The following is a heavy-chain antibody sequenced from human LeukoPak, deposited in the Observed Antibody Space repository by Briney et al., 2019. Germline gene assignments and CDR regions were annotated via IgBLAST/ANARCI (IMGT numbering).Heavy chain of an antibody. D-gene: IGHD3-22*01. CDR3: AKDPRGITMIVVLFYFDY. J-gene: IGHJ4*02. V-gene: IGHV3-23*01. CDR1: GFTFSSYG. CDR2: ISGSGGST. Sequence: GGSLRLSCAASGFTFSSYGMSWVRQAPGKGLEWVSGISGSGGSTYYADSVKGWFTISRDNSKNTLYLQMNSLRAEDTAVYYCAKDPRGITMIVVLFYFDYWGQGTLVTVSS.